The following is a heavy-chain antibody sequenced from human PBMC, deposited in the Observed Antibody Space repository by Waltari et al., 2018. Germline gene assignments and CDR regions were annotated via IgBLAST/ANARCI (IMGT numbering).Heavy chain of an antibody. J-gene: IGHJ3*02. CDR2: IYTSGST. D-gene: IGHD3-3*01. CDR3: ASWTSYDFWSGYYSADAFDI. V-gene: IGHV4-4*07. Sequence: QVQLQESGPGLVKPSETLSLTCTVSGGSISSYYWSWIRQPAGKGLEWIGRIYTSGSTNYNPSLKSRVTMSVDTAKNQFSLKLSSVTAADTAVYYFASWTSYDFWSGYYSADAFDIWGQGTIVTVSS. CDR1: GGSISSYY.